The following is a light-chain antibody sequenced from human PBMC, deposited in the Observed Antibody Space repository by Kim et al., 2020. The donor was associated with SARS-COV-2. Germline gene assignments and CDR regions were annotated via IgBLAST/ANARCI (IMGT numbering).Light chain of an antibody. CDR3: QQSYSTPHT. CDR2: AAS. CDR1: QSISSY. Sequence: ASVGDRVTITCRASQSISSYLNWYQQKPGKAPKLLIYAASSLQSGVPSRFSGSGYGKDFTLTISSLQPEEFATYYCQQSYSTPHTFGGGTKVDIK. V-gene: IGKV1-39*01. J-gene: IGKJ4*01.